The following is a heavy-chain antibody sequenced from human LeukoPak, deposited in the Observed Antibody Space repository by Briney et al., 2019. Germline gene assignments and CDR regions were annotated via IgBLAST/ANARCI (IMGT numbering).Heavy chain of an antibody. CDR2: IKQDGSEK. D-gene: IGHD6-13*01. CDR1: GFTFSSYW. J-gene: IGHJ6*03. Sequence: GGSLRLSCAASGFTFSSYWMSWVRQAPGKGLEWVANIKQDGSEKYYVDSVKGRFTISRDNAKNSLYLHMNSLGAEDTAVYYCARQAGIAAAGTWGYYMDVWGKGTTVTVSS. CDR3: ARQAGIAAAGTWGYYMDV. V-gene: IGHV3-7*01.